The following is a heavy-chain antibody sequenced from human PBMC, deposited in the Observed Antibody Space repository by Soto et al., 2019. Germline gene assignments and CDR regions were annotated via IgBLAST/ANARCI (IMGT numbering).Heavy chain of an antibody. D-gene: IGHD3-10*01. J-gene: IGHJ4*02. CDR3: ARHNYGSGSTYFAY. V-gene: IGHV4-59*08. CDR1: GGSISSYY. CDR2: IYYSGST. Sequence: SETLSLACTVSGGSISSYYWSWIRQPPGKGLEWIGYIYYSGSTNYNPSLKSRVTISVDTSKNQFSLKLNSMTAADTAVYYCARHNYGSGSTYFAYWGQGTLVTVSS.